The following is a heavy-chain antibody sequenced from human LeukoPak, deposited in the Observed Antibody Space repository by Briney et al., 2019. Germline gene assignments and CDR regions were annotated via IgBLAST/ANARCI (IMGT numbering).Heavy chain of an antibody. CDR1: GGSFSGYY. V-gene: IGHV4-34*01. CDR3: ARGIITMVRARISHYFDY. D-gene: IGHD3-10*01. CDR2: TYHSGST. J-gene: IGHJ4*02. Sequence: SETLSLTCAVYGGSFSGYYWSWIRQSPGKGLEWIGETYHSGSTNYNPSLKSRVTISLDTSKNQFSLKLSSVTAADTAVYYCARGIITMVRARISHYFDYWGRGTLVTVSS.